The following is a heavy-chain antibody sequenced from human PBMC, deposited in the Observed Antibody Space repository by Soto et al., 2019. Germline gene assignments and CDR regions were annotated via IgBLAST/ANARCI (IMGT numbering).Heavy chain of an antibody. CDR1: GASMGRYY. V-gene: IGHV4-59*01. CDR3: ARVDYYGAGTYHFDY. CDR2: INDTETT. D-gene: IGHD3-10*01. Sequence: SETLSLTCTVSGASMGRYYWAWIRQSPGKGLEWSGYINDTETTNYSPSLRSRVTISLAASKTQFSLTLSSVTAADTAVYYCARVDYYGAGTYHFDYWGPGTLVTVSS. J-gene: IGHJ4*02.